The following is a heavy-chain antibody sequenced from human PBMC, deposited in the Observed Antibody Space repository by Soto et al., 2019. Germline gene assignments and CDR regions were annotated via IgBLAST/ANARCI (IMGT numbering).Heavy chain of an antibody. J-gene: IGHJ4*02. CDR2: INEDGNKQ. CDR3: ATRAGAPAD. V-gene: IGHV3-7*01. Sequence: EVQLVESGGGLVQPGGSLRLSCVVSGFTFNTYWMTWIRQAPGKGREWVANINEDGNKQNYVDSVRGRFTISRDNAKTSLYLQMNSLRVEDTAVYYCATRAGAPADWGQGTLVTVSS. CDR1: GFTFNTYW. D-gene: IGHD6-25*01.